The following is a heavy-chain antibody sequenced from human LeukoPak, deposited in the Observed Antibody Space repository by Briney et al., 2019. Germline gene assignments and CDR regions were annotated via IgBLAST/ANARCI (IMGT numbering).Heavy chain of an antibody. Sequence: SVKVSCKASEGTFSSYAISWVRQAPGQGLEWMGGIIPIFGTANYAQKFQGRVTITADESTSTAYMELSSLRSEDTAVYYCAREAAAAISRWFDPWGQGTLVTVSS. CDR1: EGTFSSYA. D-gene: IGHD6-13*01. CDR3: AREAAAAISRWFDP. CDR2: IIPIFGTA. J-gene: IGHJ5*02. V-gene: IGHV1-69*13.